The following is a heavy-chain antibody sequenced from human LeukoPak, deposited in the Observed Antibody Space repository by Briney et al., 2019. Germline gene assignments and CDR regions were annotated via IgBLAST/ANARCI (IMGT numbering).Heavy chain of an antibody. V-gene: IGHV4-59*01. CDR2: IYYTGST. CDR1: GGSISSYY. CDR3: ARAFSSGWYPYSIGGLWFDY. D-gene: IGHD6-19*01. J-gene: IGHJ4*02. Sequence: SETLPLTCTVSGGSISSYYWSWIRQPPGKGLEWIGYIYYTGSTNYNPSLKSRVTISVDTSKNQFSLKLSSVTAADTAVYYCARAFSSGWYPYSIGGLWFDYWGQGTLVTVSS.